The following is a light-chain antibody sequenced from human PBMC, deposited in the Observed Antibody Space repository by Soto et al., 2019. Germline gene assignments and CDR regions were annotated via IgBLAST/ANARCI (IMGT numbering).Light chain of an antibody. J-gene: IGKJ3*01. V-gene: IGKV3-15*01. CDR3: QQYNNWPLT. CDR1: KTVRSN. CDR2: GAS. Sequence: EIVMTQSPDTLSVSPGERATLSCRASKTVRSNVAWYQQKPGQAPRLLIYGASTRATVIPARFSGSGSGTEFTLTISSLQSEDFAVYYCQQYNNWPLTFGTRNKVDI.